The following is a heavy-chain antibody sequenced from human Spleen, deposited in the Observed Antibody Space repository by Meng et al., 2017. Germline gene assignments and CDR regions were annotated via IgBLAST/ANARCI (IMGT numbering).Heavy chain of an antibody. CDR1: GNTFTSYA. V-gene: IGHV7-4-1*02. D-gene: IGHD3-22*01. CDR2: INPNPGNP. CDR3: ARGTRHYYDSSGPDY. Sequence: LVQSGAEGKTPGASVKVSCTPSGNTFTSYALNWVQQAPGQGLEWMGWINPNPGNPTYAQDFTGRFVFSLAASVSTAYLQISSLQAEDSAVYFCARGTRHYYDSSGPDYWGQGTLVTVSS. J-gene: IGHJ4*02.